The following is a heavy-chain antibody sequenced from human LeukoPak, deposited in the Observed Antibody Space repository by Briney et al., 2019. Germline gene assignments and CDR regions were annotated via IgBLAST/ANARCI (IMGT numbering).Heavy chain of an antibody. CDR3: ARGYSGYDYGNFDP. V-gene: IGHV4-59*08. D-gene: IGHD5-12*01. Sequence: KASETLSLTCTVSGCSISSYYWSWIRQPPGKGLEWIGYIYYSGSTNYNPSLKSRVTISVDTSKNQFSLKLSSVTAADTAVYYCARGYSGYDYGNFDPWGQGTLVTVSS. J-gene: IGHJ5*02. CDR2: IYYSGST. CDR1: GCSISSYY.